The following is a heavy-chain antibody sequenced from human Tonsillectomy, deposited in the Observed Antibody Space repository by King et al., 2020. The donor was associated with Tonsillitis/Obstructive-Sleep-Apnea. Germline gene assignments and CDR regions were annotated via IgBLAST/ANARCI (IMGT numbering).Heavy chain of an antibody. D-gene: IGHD3-3*01. CDR1: GFTFNNYT. Sequence: VQLVESGGRVVQPGRSLRLSCAASGFTFNNYTIHWVRQAPGKGPEWVAVISYDGSNKYYADSVKGRFTISRDSSKNTLYLQMHSLRPEDTAVYYCARDTNADFWSGPYYLDVWGEGTTVSVSS. V-gene: IGHV3-30*04. CDR3: ARDTNADFWSGPYYLDV. CDR2: ISYDGSNK. J-gene: IGHJ6*03.